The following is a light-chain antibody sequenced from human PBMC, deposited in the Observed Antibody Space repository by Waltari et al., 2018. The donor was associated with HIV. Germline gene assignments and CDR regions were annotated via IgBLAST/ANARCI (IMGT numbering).Light chain of an antibody. V-gene: IGLV1-40*01. CDR2: GNA. CDR3: QPLRV. CDR1: SPNLGPGYD. Sequence: QSVLTQPPSVSGAPGQRVTTSCTGSSPNLGPGYDVPWYQQLPGTAPTPLIYGNAKRPSGVPDRFSGSKSGTSASLAITGLQAEDEADYYCQPLRVFGGGTKLTVL. J-gene: IGLJ2*01.